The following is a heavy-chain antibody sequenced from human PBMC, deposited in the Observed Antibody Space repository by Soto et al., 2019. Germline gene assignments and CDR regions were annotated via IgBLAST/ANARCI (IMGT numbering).Heavy chain of an antibody. D-gene: IGHD3-3*01. J-gene: IGHJ4*02. CDR1: GGSISSGDYY. CDR3: ARVGDYDFWSGYTFDY. V-gene: IGHV4-30-4*01. CDR2: IYYSGST. Sequence: SETLSLTCTVSGGSISSGDYYWSWIRQPPGKGLEWIGYIYYSGSTYYNPSLKSRVTISVDTSKNQFSLKLSSVTAADTAVYYCARVGDYDFWSGYTFDYWGQGTLVTVSS.